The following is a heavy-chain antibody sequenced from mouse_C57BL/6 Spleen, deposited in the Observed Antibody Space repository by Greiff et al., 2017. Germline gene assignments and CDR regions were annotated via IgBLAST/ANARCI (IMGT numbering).Heavy chain of an antibody. CDR1: GFTFSSYG. D-gene: IGHD2-3*01. CDR3: ARRDGYYVSAWFAY. Sequence: EVQLVESGGDLVKPGGSLKLSCAASGFTFSSYGMSWVRQTPDKRLEWVATISSGGSYTYYPDSVKGRFTISRDNAKNTLYLQMSSLKSEDTAMYYCARRDGYYVSAWFAYWGQGTLVTVSA. J-gene: IGHJ3*01. CDR2: ISSGGSYT. V-gene: IGHV5-6*01.